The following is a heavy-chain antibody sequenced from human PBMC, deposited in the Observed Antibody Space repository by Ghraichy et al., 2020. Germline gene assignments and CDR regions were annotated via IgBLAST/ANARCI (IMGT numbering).Heavy chain of an antibody. D-gene: IGHD3-3*01. V-gene: IGHV4-39*07. CDR2: IYYSGST. CDR1: GGSISSSSYY. CDR3: ASQGYYDFWSGNQYFDL. J-gene: IGHJ2*01. Sequence: SETLSLTCTVSGGSISSSSYYWGWIRQPPRKGLEWIGSIYYSGSTYYNPSLKSRVTISVDTSKNQFSLKLSSVTAADTAVYYCASQGYYDFWSGNQYFDLWGRGTLVTVSS.